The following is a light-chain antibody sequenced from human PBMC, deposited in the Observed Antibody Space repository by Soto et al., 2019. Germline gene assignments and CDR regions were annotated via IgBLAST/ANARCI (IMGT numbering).Light chain of an antibody. V-gene: IGKV1-5*01. CDR2: DAY. CDR1: QSIDNW. J-gene: IGKJ2*01. Sequence: DIQMTQSPSFVSASVGDRVTITCRASQSIDNWLAWYQQKPGKAPKLLIYDAYTLESGVSSGFSGSGSGTEFTLTISSLRPDDFATYYCQHYDTFPYTFGQGTKLEIK. CDR3: QHYDTFPYT.